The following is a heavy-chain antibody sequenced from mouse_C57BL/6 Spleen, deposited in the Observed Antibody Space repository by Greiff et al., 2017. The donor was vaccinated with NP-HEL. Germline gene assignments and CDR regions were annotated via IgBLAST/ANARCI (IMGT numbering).Heavy chain of an antibody. CDR1: GYTFTSYW. J-gene: IGHJ2*01. CDR3: ARGLGQLYYFDY. V-gene: IGHV1-55*01. D-gene: IGHD4-1*01. CDR2: IYPGSGST. Sequence: VQLQQPGAELVKPGASVKMSCKASGYTFTSYWITWVKQRPGQGLEWIGDIYPGSGSTNYNEKFKSKATLTVDTSSSTAYMQLSSLTSEDSAVYYCARGLGQLYYFDYWGQGTTLTVSS.